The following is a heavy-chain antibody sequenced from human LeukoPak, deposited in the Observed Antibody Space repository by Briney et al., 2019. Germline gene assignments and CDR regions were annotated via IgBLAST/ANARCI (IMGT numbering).Heavy chain of an antibody. V-gene: IGHV4-4*07. CDR1: GGSISSYY. CDR2: IYTSGST. J-gene: IGHJ4*02. D-gene: IGHD3-10*01. CDR3: ARLNYYGSGSSNFDY. Sequence: PSETLSLTCTVSGGSISSYYWSWVRQPAGKGLEWIGRIYTSGSTNCNPSLKSRVTIPVDTSKNQFSLKLSSVTAADTAVYYCARLNYYGSGSSNFDYWGQGTLVTVSS.